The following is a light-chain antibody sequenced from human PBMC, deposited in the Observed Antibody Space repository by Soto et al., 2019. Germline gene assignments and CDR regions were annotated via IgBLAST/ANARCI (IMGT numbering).Light chain of an antibody. CDR3: SSYAISSAYV. CDR1: SSDIGAYNY. J-gene: IGLJ1*01. CDR2: DVN. Sequence: QSVLTQPASVSGSPGQSITISCTGTSSDIGAYNYASWYQQHPGKAPKLLIYDVNYRPSGVSNRLSGSKSGNTASLTISGLQAEDEADYYCSSYAISSAYVFGTGTKVTV. V-gene: IGLV2-14*01.